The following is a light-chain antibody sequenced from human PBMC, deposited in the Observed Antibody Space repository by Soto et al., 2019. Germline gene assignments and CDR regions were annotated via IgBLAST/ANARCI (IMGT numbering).Light chain of an antibody. CDR2: GAS. V-gene: IGKV3-20*01. J-gene: IGKJ5*01. CDR1: ERLSSFY. Sequence: EIVLTQSPGTLCLSPGARATLSCRSSERLSSFYLAWYQQRPGQPPRLIIYGASNRATGIPDRFSGSGSGTDFTLIINRLEPEDVAIYYCQQSGGSPRITVGQGTRLDIK. CDR3: QQSGGSPRIT.